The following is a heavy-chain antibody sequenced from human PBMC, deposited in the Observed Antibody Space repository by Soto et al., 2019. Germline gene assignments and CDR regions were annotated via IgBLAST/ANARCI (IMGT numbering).Heavy chain of an antibody. CDR2: IYSGGST. CDR3: ARVPAGGHNWFDP. D-gene: IGHD2-15*01. CDR1: GFTVSSNY. J-gene: IGHJ5*02. Sequence: GGSLRLSCAASGFTVSSNYMSWVRQAPGKGLEWVSVIYSGGSTYYADSVKGRFTISRHNSKNTLYLQMNSLRAEDTAVYYCARVPAGGHNWFDPWGQGTLVTVSS. V-gene: IGHV3-53*04.